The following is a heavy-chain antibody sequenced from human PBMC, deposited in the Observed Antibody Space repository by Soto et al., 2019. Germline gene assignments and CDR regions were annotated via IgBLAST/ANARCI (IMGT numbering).Heavy chain of an antibody. J-gene: IGHJ4*02. CDR3: ARAVAVPADFYY. CDR2: INAGNGNT. CDR1: GYTFTGYA. Sequence: QVQLVQSGAEEKKPGASVKVSCKASGYTFTGYAMHWVRQAPGQRLEWMGWINAGNGNTKYSQKFQGRVTITRDTSASTAYMELSSLRSEDSAVYYCARAVAVPADFYYGGQGTLGTVSS. D-gene: IGHD6-19*01. V-gene: IGHV1-3*05.